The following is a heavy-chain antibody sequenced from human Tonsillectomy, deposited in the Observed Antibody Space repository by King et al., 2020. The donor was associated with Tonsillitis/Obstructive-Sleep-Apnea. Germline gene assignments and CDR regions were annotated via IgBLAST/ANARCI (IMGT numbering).Heavy chain of an antibody. Sequence: VQLVESGGGLVQPGGSLRLSCAASGFTFSSYDMHWVRQATGKGLEWVSAIGTAGDTYYPGSVKGRFTISRENAKNSLYLQKNSLRAGDTAVYYCARGGVRLSPVDYWGQGTLVTVSS. CDR3: ARGGVRLSPVDY. V-gene: IGHV3-13*01. J-gene: IGHJ4*02. D-gene: IGHD6-19*01. CDR1: GFTFSSYD. CDR2: IGTAGDT.